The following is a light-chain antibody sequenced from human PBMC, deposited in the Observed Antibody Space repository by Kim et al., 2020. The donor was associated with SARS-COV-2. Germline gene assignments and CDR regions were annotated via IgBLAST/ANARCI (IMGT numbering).Light chain of an antibody. CDR1: SNDVGTNNY. CDR2: NVS. Sequence: GQSITLSCSGTSNDVGTNNYVSWYQQHPDKAPKLIIYNVSERPSGVSNRFSASKSDNTASLTISGLQAEDEAEYYCISYSNRSSYVLGTGTKVTVL. V-gene: IGLV2-14*03. CDR3: ISYSNRSSYV. J-gene: IGLJ1*01.